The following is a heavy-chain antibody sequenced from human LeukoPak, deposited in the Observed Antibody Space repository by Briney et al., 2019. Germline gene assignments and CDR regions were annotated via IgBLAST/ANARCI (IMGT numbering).Heavy chain of an antibody. V-gene: IGHV4-39*07. CDR2: INHSGST. CDR3: ARGPSYSGSTFDI. CDR1: GGSISSSSYY. D-gene: IGHD1-26*01. Sequence: KPSETLSLTCTVSGGSISSSSYYWSWIRQPPGKGLEWIGEINHSGSTNYNPSLKSRVTISVDTSKNQFSLKLSSVTAADTAVYYCARGPSYSGSTFDIWGQGTMVTVSS. J-gene: IGHJ3*02.